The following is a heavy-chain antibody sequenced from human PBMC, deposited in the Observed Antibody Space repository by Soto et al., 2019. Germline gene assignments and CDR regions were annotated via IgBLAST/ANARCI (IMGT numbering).Heavy chain of an antibody. J-gene: IGHJ3*02. Sequence: PSETLSLTCAVYGGSFSGYYWSWIRQPPGKGLEWIGEINHSGSTNYNPSLKSRVTISVDTSKNQFSLKLSSVTAADTAVYYCARGSRFRPRYSYAMGAFDIWGQGTMVTVSS. D-gene: IGHD5-18*01. CDR1: GGSFSGYY. V-gene: IGHV4-34*01. CDR2: INHSGST. CDR3: ARGSRFRPRYSYAMGAFDI.